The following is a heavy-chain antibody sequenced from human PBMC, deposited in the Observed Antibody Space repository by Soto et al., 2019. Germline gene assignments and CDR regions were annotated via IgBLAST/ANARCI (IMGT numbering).Heavy chain of an antibody. Sequence: PGGSLRLSCAASGFTFSSYWMSWVRQAPGKGLEWVANIKRDGSEKYYVDSVKGRFTISRDNAKNSLYLQMNSLRAEDTAVYYCARRNTFNYDILTGYYYPQYYYGMDVWGQGTTVTVSS. CDR1: GFTFSSYW. CDR3: ARRNTFNYDILTGYYYPQYYYGMDV. D-gene: IGHD3-9*01. CDR2: IKRDGSEK. V-gene: IGHV3-7*03. J-gene: IGHJ6*02.